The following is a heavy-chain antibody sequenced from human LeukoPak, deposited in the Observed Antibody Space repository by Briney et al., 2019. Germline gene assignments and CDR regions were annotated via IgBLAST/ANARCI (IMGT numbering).Heavy chain of an antibody. D-gene: IGHD2-2*01. V-gene: IGHV4-34*01. Sequence: SETLSLTCAVYGGSFSSYYWSWIRQPPGRGLEWIGEINHSGSTNYNPSPKSRVTISVDTSKNQFSLKLSSVTAADTAVYYCASFGRGVPAAIPSYWGQGTLVTVSS. CDR1: GGSFSSYY. CDR2: INHSGST. J-gene: IGHJ4*02. CDR3: ASFGRGVPAAIPSY.